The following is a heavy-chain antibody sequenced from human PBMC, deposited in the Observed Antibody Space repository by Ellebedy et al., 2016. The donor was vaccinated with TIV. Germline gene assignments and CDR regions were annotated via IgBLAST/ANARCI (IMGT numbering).Heavy chain of an antibody. V-gene: IGHV1-18*04. CDR3: ARLIRKTLGGIIELCYFDY. CDR1: GYNFTSYY. D-gene: IGHD3-16*01. CDR2: ISDYHGNT. Sequence: AASVKVSCKASGYNFTSYYIGWVRQAPGQGLEWMGWISDYHGNTNYAQKFQVRLSMTTDTSTNTAHRELRSLRCDDTAVYYCARLIRKTLGGIIELCYFDYWGQGTLVTVSP. J-gene: IGHJ4*02.